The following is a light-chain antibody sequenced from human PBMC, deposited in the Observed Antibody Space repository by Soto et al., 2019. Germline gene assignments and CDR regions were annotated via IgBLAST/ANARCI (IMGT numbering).Light chain of an antibody. CDR2: GAS. J-gene: IGKJ4*01. CDR3: QQCHSTPLT. CDR1: LRISTY. V-gene: IGKV1-39*01. Sequence: DIQVIQSPSSLSASVGDRVTITCRASLRISTYLNWYQHKPGKAPKLLIYGASSLQSGVPSRFSGRGSGTDFNLTISSLHPEDSATYYCQQCHSTPLTFGGGTNLEI.